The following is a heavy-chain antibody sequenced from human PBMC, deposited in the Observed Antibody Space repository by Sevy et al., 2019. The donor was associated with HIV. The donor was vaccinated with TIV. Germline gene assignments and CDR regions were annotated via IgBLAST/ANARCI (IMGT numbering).Heavy chain of an antibody. CDR1: GFTFSSYG. CDR2: IWYDGSNK. D-gene: IGHD3-10*01. J-gene: IGHJ6*02. Sequence: GGSLRLSCAASGFTFSSYGMHWVRQAPGKGLEWVAVIWYDGSNKYYADSVKGRFTISRDNSKNTLYLQMNSLRAEDTAVYYCARGGYYYGSGAQIGYYGMDVWGQGTTVTVSS. V-gene: IGHV3-33*01. CDR3: ARGGYYYGSGAQIGYYGMDV.